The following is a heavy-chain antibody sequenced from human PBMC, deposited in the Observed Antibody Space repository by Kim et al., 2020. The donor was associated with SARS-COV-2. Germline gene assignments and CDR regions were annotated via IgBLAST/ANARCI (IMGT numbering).Heavy chain of an antibody. CDR3: ARRCQSTFYYFDL. Sequence: YAASGKGRFTISRDNSKNTLYLQMNSLRAEDTAVYYCARRCQSTFYYFDLWGRGTLVTVSS. V-gene: IGHV3-23*01. D-gene: IGHD4-17*01. J-gene: IGHJ2*01.